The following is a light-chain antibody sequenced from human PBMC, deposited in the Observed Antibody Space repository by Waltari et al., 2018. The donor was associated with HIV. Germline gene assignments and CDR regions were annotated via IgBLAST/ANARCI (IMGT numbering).Light chain of an antibody. CDR3: NSYASGSTLV. CDR1: NSDVGGYNS. V-gene: IGLV2-14*03. J-gene: IGLJ1*01. Sequence: QSALTQPASVSGSPGQSITISCTGTNSDVGGYNSVSWYQQHPDKAPTPLIYDVNKRPSGSSNRFSGSKSGNTASLTISRLQTEDEADYYCNSYASGSTLVFGTGTTVTV. CDR2: DVN.